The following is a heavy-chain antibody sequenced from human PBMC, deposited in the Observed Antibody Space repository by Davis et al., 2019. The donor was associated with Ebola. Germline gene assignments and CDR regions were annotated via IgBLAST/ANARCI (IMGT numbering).Heavy chain of an antibody. CDR1: GFTFTTHW. Sequence: GESLKISCKTSGFTFTTHWIGWVRQMPGKGLEWVGMIFPGDFDSRYSPPLRGQVTISADKSNNVAYLQWNSLKASDSAMYYCVREYYSDSGSSEWFDPWGQGTLVTVSS. D-gene: IGHD3-10*01. CDR3: VREYYSDSGSSEWFDP. V-gene: IGHV5-51*01. CDR2: IFPGDFDS. J-gene: IGHJ5*02.